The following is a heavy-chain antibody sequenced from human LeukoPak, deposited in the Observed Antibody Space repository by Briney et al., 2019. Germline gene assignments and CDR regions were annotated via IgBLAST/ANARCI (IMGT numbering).Heavy chain of an antibody. CDR3: ARGMVVAATPSFDY. CDR1: GGSISSSSYY. CDR2: IYYSGST. J-gene: IGHJ4*02. D-gene: IGHD2-15*01. V-gene: IGHV4-39*07. Sequence: PSETLSLTCTVSGGSISSSSYYWGWIRQPPGKGLEWIGSIYYSGSTYYNPSLKSRVTISVDTSKNQFSLNLSSVTAADTAVYYCARGMVVAATPSFDYWGQGTLVTVSS.